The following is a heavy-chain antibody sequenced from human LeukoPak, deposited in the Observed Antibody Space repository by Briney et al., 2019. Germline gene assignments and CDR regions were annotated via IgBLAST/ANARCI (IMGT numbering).Heavy chain of an antibody. CDR3: ATGHPTNGYVYYYYGMDV. CDR1: GYTLTELS. D-gene: IGHD5-12*01. Sequence: ASVKVSCKVSGYTLTELSMHWVRQAPGKGLEWMGGFDPEDGETIYAQKFQGRVTMTEDTSTDTAYMELSSLRSEDTAVYYCATGHPTNGYVYYYYGMDVWGQGTTVTVSS. J-gene: IGHJ6*02. CDR2: FDPEDGET. V-gene: IGHV1-24*01.